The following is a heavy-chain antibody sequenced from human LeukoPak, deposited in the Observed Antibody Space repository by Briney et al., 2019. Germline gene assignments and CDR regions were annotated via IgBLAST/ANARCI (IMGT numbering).Heavy chain of an antibody. CDR1: GFTFRSYG. J-gene: IGHJ4*02. D-gene: IGHD6-13*01. CDR3: ARGSSSWYYFDY. V-gene: IGHV3-33*01. Sequence: GGSLRLSCAASGFTFRSYGMHWVRQAPGRGLEWVAVIWCEGSDKHYADSVKGRFTISRDNSKNTLYLQLNSLRAEDTAVYYCARGSSSWYYFDYWGQGTLVTVSS. CDR2: IWCEGSDK.